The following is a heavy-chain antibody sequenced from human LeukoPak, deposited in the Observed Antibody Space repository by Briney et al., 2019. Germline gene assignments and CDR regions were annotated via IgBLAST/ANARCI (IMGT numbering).Heavy chain of an antibody. CDR1: GVTFSSYA. J-gene: IGHJ4*02. V-gene: IGHV3-23*01. CDR2: ISGSGGTT. Sequence: GGSLRLSCAASGVTFSSYAMTWVRQAPGKGLEWVSGISGSGGTTYYADSVKGRFTISRDNSKNTLYLQMNSLRAEDTAVYHCAKNYGDSYFDYWGQGTLVTVSS. D-gene: IGHD4-17*01. CDR3: AKNYGDSYFDY.